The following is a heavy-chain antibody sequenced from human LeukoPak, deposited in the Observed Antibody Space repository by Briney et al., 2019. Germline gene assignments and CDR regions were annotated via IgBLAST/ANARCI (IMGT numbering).Heavy chain of an antibody. Sequence: SVKVSCKASGFTFTSSAVQWVRQARGQRLEWIGWIVVGSGNTNYAQKFQERVTITRDMSTSTAYMELSSLRSEDTAVYYCAAGSYDYGDYGLDYWGQGPWSPSPQ. CDR1: GFTFTSSA. J-gene: IGHJ4*02. CDR2: IVVGSGNT. D-gene: IGHD4-17*01. V-gene: IGHV1-58*01. CDR3: AAGSYDYGDYGLDY.